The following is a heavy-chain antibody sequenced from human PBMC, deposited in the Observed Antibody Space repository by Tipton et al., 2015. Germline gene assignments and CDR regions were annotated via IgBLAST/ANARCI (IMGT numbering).Heavy chain of an antibody. CDR2: FYYSGST. J-gene: IGHJ4*02. D-gene: IGHD3-22*01. CDR3: ASPRGDYDSSGYSFDY. CDR1: GGSIRSPSYY. Sequence: TLSLTCSVSGGSIRSPSYYWGWIRQPPGKGLEWIGSFYYSGSTCYNPSLKSRVTMSVDTSKTQFSLKLTSVTAADTAVYYCASPRGDYDSSGYSFDYWGQGTLVTVSS. V-gene: IGHV4-39*01.